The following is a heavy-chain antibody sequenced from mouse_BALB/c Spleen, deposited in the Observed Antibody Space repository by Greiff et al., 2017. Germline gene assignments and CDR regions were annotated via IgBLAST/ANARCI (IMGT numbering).Heavy chain of an antibody. D-gene: IGHD2-4*01. Sequence: EVMLVESGGGLVQPKGSLKLSCAASGFTFNTYAMHWVCQAPGKGLEWVARIRSKSNNYATYYADSVKDRFTISRDDSQSMLYLQMNNLKTEDTAMYYCVRGEDYDGGVYYYAMDYWGQGTSVTVSS. CDR3: VRGEDYDGGVYYYAMDY. V-gene: IGHV10-3*03. CDR2: IRSKSNNYAT. CDR1: GFTFNTYA. J-gene: IGHJ4*01.